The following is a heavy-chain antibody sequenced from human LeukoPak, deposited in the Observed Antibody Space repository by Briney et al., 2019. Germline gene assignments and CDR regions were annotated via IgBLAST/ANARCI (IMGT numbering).Heavy chain of an antibody. V-gene: IGHV4-38-2*02. CDR2: IYHSGST. CDR1: GYSISSGYY. CDR3: ARDVWFRELLSVWKGHNWFDP. Sequence: SETLSLTCTVSGYSISSGYYWGWIRQPPGKGLEWIGSIYHSGSTYYNPSLKSRVTISVDTSKNQFSLKLSSVTAADTAVYYCARDVWFRELLSVWKGHNWFDPWGQGTLVTVSS. J-gene: IGHJ5*02. D-gene: IGHD3-10*01.